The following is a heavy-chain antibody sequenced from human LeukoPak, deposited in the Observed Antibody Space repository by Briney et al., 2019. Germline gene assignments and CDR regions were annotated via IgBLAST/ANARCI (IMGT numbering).Heavy chain of an antibody. CDR3: ASRVRYYDILTGDGMDV. D-gene: IGHD3-9*01. CDR1: GGSISSYY. CDR2: FYYSGST. V-gene: IGHV4-59*08. Sequence: SETLSLTCTVSGGSISSYYWSWIRQPPGKGLEWIGYFYYSGSTNYNPSLKSRSTISVDTSKNQFSLKLSPVTAADTAVYYCASRVRYYDILTGDGMDVWGQGTTVTVSS. J-gene: IGHJ6*02.